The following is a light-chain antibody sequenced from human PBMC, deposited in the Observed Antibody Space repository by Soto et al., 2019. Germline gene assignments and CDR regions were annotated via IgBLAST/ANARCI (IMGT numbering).Light chain of an antibody. Sequence: QSVLTQPPSVSEAPRQRVTISCSGSSSNIGNNAVNWYQQLPGKAPKLLIYYDDLLPSGVSDRFSGSKSGTSASLAISGLQSDDEADYYCASWDDSXHGVXFGGXXKVXV. J-gene: IGLJ2*01. CDR1: SSNIGNNA. CDR2: YDD. CDR3: ASWDDSXHGVX. V-gene: IGLV1-36*01.